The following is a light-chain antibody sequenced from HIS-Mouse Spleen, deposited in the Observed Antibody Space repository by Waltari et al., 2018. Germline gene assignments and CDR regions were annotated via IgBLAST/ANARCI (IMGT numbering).Light chain of an antibody. CDR3: QQYYSTPYT. CDR1: QSVLYSPNNNNY. Sequence: DIVMTQSPDPLAVSPGEKATINCKSSQSVLYSPNNNNYLAWYQQKPGQPPKLLIYWASTRASGVPDRFSGSGSGTDFTLTISSMQAEDVAVYYCQQYYSTPYTFGQGTKLEIK. V-gene: IGKV4-1*01. CDR2: WAS. J-gene: IGKJ2*01.